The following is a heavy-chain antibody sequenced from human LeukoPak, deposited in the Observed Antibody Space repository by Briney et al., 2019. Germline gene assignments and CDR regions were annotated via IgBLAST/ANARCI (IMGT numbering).Heavy chain of an antibody. CDR3: ARVGSSSWYYFDY. CDR1: GGPISSSSYY. V-gene: IGHV4-39*07. J-gene: IGHJ4*02. Sequence: SETLSLTCTVSGGPISSSSYYWGWIRQPPGKGLEWIGSIYYSGSTYYNPSLKSRVTISVDTSKNQFSLKLSSVTAADTAVYYCARVGSSSWYYFDYWGQGTLVTVSS. D-gene: IGHD6-13*01. CDR2: IYYSGST.